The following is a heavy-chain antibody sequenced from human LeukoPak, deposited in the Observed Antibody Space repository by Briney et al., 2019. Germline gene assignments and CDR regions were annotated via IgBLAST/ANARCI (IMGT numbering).Heavy chain of an antibody. Sequence: GGSLRLSCAASGFTFSSYSMNWVRQAPGKGLEWVSSISSSSRYIYYADSVKGRFTISRDNAKNSLYLRMNSLRAEDTAVYYCARVGVRYSSGGTFDYWGQGTLVTVSS. J-gene: IGHJ4*02. V-gene: IGHV3-21*01. D-gene: IGHD6-19*01. CDR2: ISSSSRYI. CDR1: GFTFSSYS. CDR3: ARVGVRYSSGGTFDY.